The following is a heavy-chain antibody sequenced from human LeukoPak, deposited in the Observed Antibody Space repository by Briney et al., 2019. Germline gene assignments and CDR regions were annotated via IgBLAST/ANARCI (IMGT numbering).Heavy chain of an antibody. J-gene: IGHJ5*02. CDR3: ARGPARRIKDRFDP. CDR1: GGSFSGYY. CDR2: TNHSGST. V-gene: IGHV4-34*01. Sequence: SETLSLTCAVYGGSFSGYYWSWIRQPPGKGLEWIGETNHSGSTNYNPSLKSRVTISVDTSKNQFSLKLSSVTAADTAVYYCARGPARRIKDRFDPWGQGTLVTVSS. D-gene: IGHD3-10*01.